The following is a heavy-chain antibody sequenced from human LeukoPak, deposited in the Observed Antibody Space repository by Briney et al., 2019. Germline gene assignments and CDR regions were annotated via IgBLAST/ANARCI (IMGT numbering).Heavy chain of an antibody. CDR1: GFTFNKYT. CDR3: ATREGYSYGRHYYYYYYMDV. Sequence: GGSLRLSCAASGFTFNKYTMNWVRQAPGKGLEWVSSISTSSSYIYYADSVKGRFTISRDNAKNSLYLQMNSLRAEDTAVYYCATREGYSYGRHYYYYYYMDVWGKGTTVTVSS. V-gene: IGHV3-21*01. J-gene: IGHJ6*03. D-gene: IGHD5-18*01. CDR2: ISTSSSYI.